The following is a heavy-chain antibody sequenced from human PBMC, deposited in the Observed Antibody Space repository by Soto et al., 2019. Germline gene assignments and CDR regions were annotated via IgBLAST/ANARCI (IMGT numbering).Heavy chain of an antibody. J-gene: IGHJ6*03. V-gene: IGHV1-58*02. CDR1: GFTFTSSA. Sequence: ASVKVSCKASGFTFTSSAMQWVRRARGQRLEWIGWIVVGSGNTNYAQKFQERVTITRDMSTSTAYMELSSLRSEDTAVYYCAAVVLSGSGWPNYYYYYMDVWGKGTTVTVSS. D-gene: IGHD6-19*01. CDR3: AAVVLSGSGWPNYYYYYMDV. CDR2: IVVGSGNT.